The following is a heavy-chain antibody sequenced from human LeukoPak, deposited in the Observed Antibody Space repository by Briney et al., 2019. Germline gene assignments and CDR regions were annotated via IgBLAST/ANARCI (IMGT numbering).Heavy chain of an antibody. CDR2: IYHSGST. D-gene: IGHD4-17*01. J-gene: IGHJ3*02. CDR1: GGSCSGCY. V-gene: IGHV4-34*01. Sequence: PSETLSLTCAVYGGSCSGCYWSWIRQPPGKGLEWIGSIYHSGSTYYNPSLKSRVTISVDTSKNQFSLKLSSVTAADTAVYYCAITTVTNEGAFDIWGQGTMVTVSS. CDR3: AITTVTNEGAFDI.